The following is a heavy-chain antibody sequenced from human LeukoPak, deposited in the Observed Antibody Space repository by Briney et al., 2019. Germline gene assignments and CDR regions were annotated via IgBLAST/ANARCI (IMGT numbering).Heavy chain of an antibody. CDR3: VRETTFDRRNYNIAYFDY. V-gene: IGHV3-33*01. CDR1: GFTFSSYG. D-gene: IGHD3-9*01. J-gene: IGHJ4*02. CDR2: IWYDGSNK. Sequence: GGSLRLSCAASGFTFSSYGIHWIRQAPGKGLEWVAVIWYDGSNKYYADPVKGRFTISRDNSKNTLDLHMNSLRVEDTAVYYCVRETTFDRRNYNIAYFDYWGQGTLVIVSS.